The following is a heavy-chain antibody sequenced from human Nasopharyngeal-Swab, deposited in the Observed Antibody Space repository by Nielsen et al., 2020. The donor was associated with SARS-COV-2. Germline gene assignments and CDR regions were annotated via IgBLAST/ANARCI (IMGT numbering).Heavy chain of an antibody. V-gene: IGHV3-73*01. CDR1: GFVFSGSA. Sequence: GESLKISCAASGFVFSGSAIHWVRQASGTGLEWVGRIGDKAHNYATTYAASVKGRFTISSDDSKNTAFLQMDSLNTEDTALYYCTTDYYFDYWGQGTLVTVSS. J-gene: IGHJ4*02. D-gene: IGHD4/OR15-4a*01. CDR2: IGDKAHNYAT. CDR3: TTDYYFDY.